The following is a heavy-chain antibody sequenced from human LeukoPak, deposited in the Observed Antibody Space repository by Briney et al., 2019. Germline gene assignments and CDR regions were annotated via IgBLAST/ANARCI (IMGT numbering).Heavy chain of an antibody. CDR2: ISGSGGST. CDR1: GFTFSSYA. D-gene: IGHD3-16*01. CDR3: ARVFGVDRFDY. V-gene: IGHV3-23*01. J-gene: IGHJ4*02. Sequence: GGSLRLSCAASGFTFSSYAMSWVRQAPGKGLEWVSAISGSGGSTYYADSVKGRFTISRDNAKNSLYLRTNSLRAEDTAVYYCARVFGVDRFDYWGQGTLVTVSS.